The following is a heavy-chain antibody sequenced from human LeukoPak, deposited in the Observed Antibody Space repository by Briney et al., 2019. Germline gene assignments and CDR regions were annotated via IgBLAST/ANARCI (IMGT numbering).Heavy chain of an antibody. J-gene: IGHJ6*03. V-gene: IGHV3-30*04. Sequence: GGSLRLSCAASRSTFSSYAMHWVRQAPGKGLEWVAVISYDGSNKYYADSVKGRFTISRDNSKNTLYLQMNSLRAEDTAVYYCAIPVSEQVVTAILGDYYYMDVWGKGTTVTVSS. D-gene: IGHD2-21*02. CDR3: AIPVSEQVVTAILGDYYYMDV. CDR1: RSTFSSYA. CDR2: ISYDGSNK.